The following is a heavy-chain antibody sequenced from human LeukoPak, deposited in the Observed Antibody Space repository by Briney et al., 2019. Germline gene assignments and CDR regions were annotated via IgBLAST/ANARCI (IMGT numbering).Heavy chain of an antibody. CDR3: ARDGYSSGWYYIDY. CDR1: GGTFSSYA. J-gene: IGHJ4*02. Sequence: SVKVSCKASGGTFSSYAIRWVRQAPGQGLEWMGGIIPILGTANYAQKFQGRVTITADESTSTAYMELSSLRSEDTAVYYCARDGYSSGWYYIDYWGQGTLVTVSS. D-gene: IGHD6-19*01. V-gene: IGHV1-69*13. CDR2: IIPILGTA.